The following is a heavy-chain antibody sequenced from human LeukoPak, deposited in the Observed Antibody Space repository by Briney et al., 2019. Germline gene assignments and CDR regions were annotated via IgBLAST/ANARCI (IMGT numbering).Heavy chain of an antibody. V-gene: IGHV4-31*03. CDR2: IYYSGST. D-gene: IGHD6-6*01. Sequence: NPSETLSLTRTVSGGSISSGGYYWSWIRQHPGKGLEWIGYIYYSGSTYYNPSLKSRVTISVDTSKNQFSLKLSSVTAADTAVYYCARRGRSSSSGWFDPWGQGTLVTVSS. CDR1: GGSISSGGYY. J-gene: IGHJ5*02. CDR3: ARRGRSSSSGWFDP.